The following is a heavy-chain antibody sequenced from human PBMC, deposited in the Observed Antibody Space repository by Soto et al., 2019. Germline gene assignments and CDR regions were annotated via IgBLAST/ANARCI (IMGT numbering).Heavy chain of an antibody. V-gene: IGHV3-23*01. CDR1: GFTFSSYA. J-gene: IGHJ5*02. Sequence: GGYLRLSCAASGFTFSSYAMSWVRQAPGKGLEWVSAISGSGGSTYYADSVKGRFTISRDNSKNTLYLQMNSLRAEDTAVYYCAKDGVPMSRGGYALPTDPWGQGTHGTGS. CDR3: AKDGVPMSRGGYALPTDP. D-gene: IGHD5-12*01. CDR2: ISGSGGST.